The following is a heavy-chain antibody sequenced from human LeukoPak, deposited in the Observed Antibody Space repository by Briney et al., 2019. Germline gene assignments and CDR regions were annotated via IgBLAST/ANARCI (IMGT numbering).Heavy chain of an antibody. CDR1: GGSISSSTYY. CDR2: LYYSGST. Sequence: PSETLSLTCTFSGGSISSSTYYWGWIRQPPGKGLEWIGSLYYSGSTYSNPSLKSRVTISVDTSKNQFSLKLSSVTAADTAVNYCAGRDYDARNPQYFAYWGQGTLVTVSS. D-gene: IGHD4-17*01. CDR3: AGRDYDARNPQYFAY. V-gene: IGHV4-39*01. J-gene: IGHJ4*02.